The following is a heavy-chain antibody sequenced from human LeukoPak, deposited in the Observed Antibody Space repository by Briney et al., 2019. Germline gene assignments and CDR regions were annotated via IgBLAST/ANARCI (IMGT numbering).Heavy chain of an antibody. CDR1: GFTFNTYT. CDR2: ISGSSGII. Sequence: AGGSLRLSCAASGFTFNTYTMNWVRQAPGKGLEWVSYISGSSGIIDYADSVRGRFTISRDNAKNSLYLQMNSLRAEDTAVYYCASPARANAFDLWGRGTMVTVSS. V-gene: IGHV3-48*01. CDR3: ASPARANAFDL. J-gene: IGHJ3*01.